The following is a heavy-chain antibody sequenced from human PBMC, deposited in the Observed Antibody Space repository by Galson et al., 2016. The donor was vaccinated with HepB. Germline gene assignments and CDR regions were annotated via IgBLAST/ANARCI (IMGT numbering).Heavy chain of an antibody. CDR2: IYHTGTT. J-gene: IGHJ4*02. CDR1: GGSISSYSW. CDR3: ARAQSVAGSGIYFNY. V-gene: IGHV4-4*02. Sequence: ETLSLTCAVSGGSISSYSWWSWVRQPPGQGLEWIGGIYHTGTTNYNPSLKSRVTISVDKSKNQFSLKLSSVTAADTAVYYCARAQSVAGSGIYFNYWGQGSLVTVSS. D-gene: IGHD6-19*01.